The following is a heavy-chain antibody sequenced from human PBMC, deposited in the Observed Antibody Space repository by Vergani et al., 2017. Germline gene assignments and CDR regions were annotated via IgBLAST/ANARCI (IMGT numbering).Heavy chain of an antibody. CDR2: IYYSGST. V-gene: IGHV4-59*01. D-gene: IGHD6-13*01. J-gene: IGHJ4*02. CDR3: ARDPIAAAGYFDY. Sequence: QVQLQESGPGLVKPSETLSLTCTVSGGSISSYYWSWIRQPTGKGLEWIGYIYYSGSTNYNPSLKSRVTISVDTSKNQFSLKLSSVTAADTAVYYCARDPIAAAGYFDYWGQGTLVTVSS. CDR1: GGSISSYY.